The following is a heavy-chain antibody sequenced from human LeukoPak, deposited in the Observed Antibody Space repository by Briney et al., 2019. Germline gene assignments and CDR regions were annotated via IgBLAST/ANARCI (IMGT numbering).Heavy chain of an antibody. CDR3: TRDPRHFDS. J-gene: IGHJ5*01. V-gene: IGHV3-11*04. CDR1: GFTLSDSY. Sequence: GGSLRLSCAASGFTLSDSYMTWVRQAPGKGVEWVAYISGSGHDINYSDSVKGRFTISRDNAKNSLYLQMSSLRVEDTAVYYCTRDPRHFDSCGQGTLVTVSS. D-gene: IGHD6-6*01. CDR2: ISGSGHDI.